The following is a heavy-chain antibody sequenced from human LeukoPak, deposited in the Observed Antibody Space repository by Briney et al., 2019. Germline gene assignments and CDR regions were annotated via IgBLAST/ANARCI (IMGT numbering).Heavy chain of an antibody. Sequence: GGSLRLSCAVSGFTFSSYWMHWVRQAPGKGLVWVSRINSDASIINYADSVKGRFTISRDNDRNTLYLQMNSLRGQDPAVFYRARSPFGRTDYWGQGTLVTVSS. V-gene: IGHV3-74*01. CDR1: GFTFSSYW. J-gene: IGHJ4*02. D-gene: IGHD1-14*01. CDR2: INSDASII. CDR3: ARSPFGRTDY.